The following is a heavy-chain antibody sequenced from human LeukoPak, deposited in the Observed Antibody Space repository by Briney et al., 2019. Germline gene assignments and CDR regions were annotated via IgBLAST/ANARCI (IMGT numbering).Heavy chain of an antibody. CDR2: IGSDNKP. V-gene: IGHV3-23*01. CDR3: ARDLHYYVSMDV. J-gene: IGHJ6*02. Sequence: PGGSLRLSCEASGFTFSAYAMTWVRQAPGKGLEWVSSIGSDNKPHYSESVKRRVAISRDNSKSMLFLQLSSLRAEDTALYYCARDLHYYVSMDVGSQGTTVTVSS. D-gene: IGHD3-10*02. CDR1: GFTFSAYA.